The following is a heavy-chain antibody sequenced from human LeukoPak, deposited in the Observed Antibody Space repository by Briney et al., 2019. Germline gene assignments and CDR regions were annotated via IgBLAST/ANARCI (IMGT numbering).Heavy chain of an antibody. V-gene: IGHV4-59*08. D-gene: IGHD6-19*01. CDR3: ARRGTSGWLPNS. Sequence: ETLALICTVSGGPISGYFESWIRQPPGKGLEWIGYIYYSGSTNYNPSLESRVTISVDTSNNQFSLKLSSVTAADTAVYYCARRGTSGWLPNSWGQEARLPVSS. J-gene: IGHJ4*02. CDR1: GGPISGYF. CDR2: IYYSGST.